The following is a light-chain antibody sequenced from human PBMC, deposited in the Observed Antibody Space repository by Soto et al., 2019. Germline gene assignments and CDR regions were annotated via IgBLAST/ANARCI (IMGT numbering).Light chain of an antibody. V-gene: IGLV2-14*03. J-gene: IGLJ2*01. CDR3: SSYTSSNTVV. CDR2: DVS. Sequence: QSVLTQPASVSGSPGQSIAISCTGTSSDVGGYNYVSWFQQHPGKAPKLMIYDVSSRPSGVSDRFSGSKSGNTASLTISGLQAEDEADYHCSSYTSSNTVVFGGGTKLTVL. CDR1: SSDVGGYNY.